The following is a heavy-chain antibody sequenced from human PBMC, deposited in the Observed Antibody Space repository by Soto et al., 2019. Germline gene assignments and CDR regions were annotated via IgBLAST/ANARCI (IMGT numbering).Heavy chain of an antibody. Sequence: GGSLKLSCAASGVTFKSYGVSGVRQAPGKGLEWVANIQQDGSEKYYVDSVKGRFTISRDNAKNSLYLQMNSLRAEDTAVYYCARRGLVATTHYYYYMDVWGKGTTVTVSS. J-gene: IGHJ6*03. D-gene: IGHD5-12*01. CDR3: ARRGLVATTHYYYYMDV. V-gene: IGHV3-7*01. CDR1: GVTFKSYG. CDR2: IQQDGSEK.